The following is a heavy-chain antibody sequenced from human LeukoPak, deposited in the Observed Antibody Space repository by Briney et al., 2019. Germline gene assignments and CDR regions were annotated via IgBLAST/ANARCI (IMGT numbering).Heavy chain of an antibody. J-gene: IGHJ4*02. CDR2: ISYDGSNK. CDR3: AEIGGYSSGWYDSSYDYFDY. CDR1: GFTFSSYG. D-gene: IGHD6-19*01. Sequence: GRSLRLSCAASGFTFSSYGMHWVRQAPGKGLEWVAVISYDGSNKYYADSVKGRLTISRDNSKNTLYLQMNSLRAEDTAVYYRAEIGGYSSGWYDSSYDYFDYWGQGTLVTVSS. V-gene: IGHV3-30*18.